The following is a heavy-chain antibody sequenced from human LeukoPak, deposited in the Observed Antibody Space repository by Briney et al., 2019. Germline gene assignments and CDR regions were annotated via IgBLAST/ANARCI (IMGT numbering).Heavy chain of an antibody. CDR2: IIPIFGTA. V-gene: IGHV1-69*06. Sequence: ASVKVSCKASGGTFSSYAISWVRQAPGQGLEWMGGIIPIFGTANYAQKFQGRVTITADKSTSTAYMELSSLRSEDTAVYYCARESTYYYDSSGYIFDYWGQGTLVTVSS. CDR3: ARESTYYYDSSGYIFDY. J-gene: IGHJ4*02. D-gene: IGHD3-22*01. CDR1: GGTFSSYA.